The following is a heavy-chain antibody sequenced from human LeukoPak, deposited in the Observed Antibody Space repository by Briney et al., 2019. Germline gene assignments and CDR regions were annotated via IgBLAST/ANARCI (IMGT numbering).Heavy chain of an antibody. CDR2: IRSKANSYAT. J-gene: IGHJ6*04. D-gene: IGHD3-10*01. Sequence: GGSLRLSCAASGFTFSGSAMHWVRQASGKGLEWVGRIRSKANSYATAYAASVKGRFTISRDDSKNTAYLQMNSLKTEDTAVYYRTRDNGRITMVRGVTYYYYYGMDVWGKGTTVTVSS. CDR1: GFTFSGSA. CDR3: TRDNGRITMVRGVTYYYYYGMDV. V-gene: IGHV3-73*01.